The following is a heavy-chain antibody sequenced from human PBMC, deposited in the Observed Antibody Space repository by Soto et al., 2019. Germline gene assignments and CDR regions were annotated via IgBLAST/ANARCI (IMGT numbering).Heavy chain of an antibody. CDR3: VRDVNYYVTRGYRDS. CDR2: ISSTTTYI. V-gene: IGHV3-21*01. D-gene: IGHD3-22*01. CDR1: GFTFSTYT. J-gene: IGHJ5*01. Sequence: VDLVESGGGLVKPGGSLRLSCAASGFTFSTYTMHWVRQAPGKGLEWVSSISSTTTYIYYADSVKSRFTISRDNAKNSLFLQMNSLRAEDTALYYCVRDVNYYVTRGYRDSLGQGTMVTVTS.